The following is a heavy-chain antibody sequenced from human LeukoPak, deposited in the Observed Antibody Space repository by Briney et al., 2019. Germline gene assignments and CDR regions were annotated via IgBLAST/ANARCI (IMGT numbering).Heavy chain of an antibody. CDR3: ARTYYDILTGYYSGGGPFDY. Sequence: PSETLSLTCTVSGGSLSGGSNYWTWLRQPAGTGLEWLGRIYTSGYTNYNPSLKSRVTISVDTSKNQFSLNLSSVTAADTAVYYCARTYYDILTGYYSGGGPFDYWGQGTLVTVSS. CDR1: GGSLSGGSNY. J-gene: IGHJ4*02. CDR2: IYTSGYT. V-gene: IGHV4-61*02. D-gene: IGHD3-9*01.